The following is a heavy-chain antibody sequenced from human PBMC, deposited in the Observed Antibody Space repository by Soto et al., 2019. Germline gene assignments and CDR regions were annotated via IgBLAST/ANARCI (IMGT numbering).Heavy chain of an antibody. Sequence: QITLKESGPTLVRPTQTLTLTCTFSGFSLSTSGLGVGWIRQPPGKALEWLALIYWNDDKRYSPSLQARLTITTETSKNQVVLTRTTLDPVDPATYYWVHRPSGLYLCDYWGQGTLGSVA. J-gene: IGHJ4*02. V-gene: IGHV2-5*01. CDR3: VHRPSGLYLCDY. CDR2: IYWNDDK. D-gene: IGHD6-19*01. CDR1: GFSLSTSGLG.